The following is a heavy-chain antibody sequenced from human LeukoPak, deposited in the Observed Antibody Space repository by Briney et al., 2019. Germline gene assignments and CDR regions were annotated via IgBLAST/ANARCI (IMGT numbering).Heavy chain of an antibody. CDR1: GFTFSSYA. J-gene: IGHJ4*02. V-gene: IGHV3-23*01. D-gene: IGHD6-13*01. Sequence: SGGSLRLSCAASGFTFSSYAMSWVRQAPGKGLEWVSAISGSGGSTYYADSVKGRFTISRDNSKNTLYLQMNSLRAEDTAVYYCAKDPIEDIAAAENWGQGTLVTVSS. CDR2: ISGSGGST. CDR3: AKDPIEDIAAAEN.